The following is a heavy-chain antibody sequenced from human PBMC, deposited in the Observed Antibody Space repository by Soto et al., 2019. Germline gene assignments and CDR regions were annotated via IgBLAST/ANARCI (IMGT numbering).Heavy chain of an antibody. CDR3: AGFIKTGAAEFDP. Sequence: SETLSLTCAVYGGSFSGYYWSWIRQPPGKGLEWIGEINHSGSTNYNPSLKSRVTISVDTSKNQFSLKLSSVTAADTAVYYCAGFIKTGAAEFDPWGQGTLVTVSS. J-gene: IGHJ5*02. CDR2: INHSGST. CDR1: GGSFSGYY. D-gene: IGHD6-13*01. V-gene: IGHV4-34*01.